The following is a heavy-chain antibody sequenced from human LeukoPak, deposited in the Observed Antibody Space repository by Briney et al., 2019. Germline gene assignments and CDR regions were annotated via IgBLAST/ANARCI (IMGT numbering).Heavy chain of an antibody. J-gene: IGHJ4*02. CDR1: GGSFSGYY. CDR3: ARAEHSNYYDH. V-gene: IGHV4-59*10. Sequence: SETLSLTCAVYGGSFSGYYWNWIRQPAGKGLEWIGRIYTSGSTNYNPSLKSRVTMSVDTSKNQFSLKVSSVTPEDTAMYYCARAEHSNYYDHWGQGTMVTVSS. D-gene: IGHD1-14*01. CDR2: IYTSGST.